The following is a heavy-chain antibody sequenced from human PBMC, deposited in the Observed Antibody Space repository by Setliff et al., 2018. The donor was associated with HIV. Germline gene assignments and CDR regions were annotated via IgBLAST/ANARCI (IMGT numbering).Heavy chain of an antibody. V-gene: IGHV4-39*07. D-gene: IGHD1-26*01. Sequence: PSETLSLTCTVSGGSISSRNFYWGWIRQPPGKGLEWIGSIAYTGSGYYNSSLKSRVTISVDTSRNECSLKLTSVTAADTAVYYCAGEVRWELPQGFDHWGQGSQVTVSS. CDR2: IAYTGSG. CDR3: AGEVRWELPQGFDH. J-gene: IGHJ4*02. CDR1: GGSISSRNFY.